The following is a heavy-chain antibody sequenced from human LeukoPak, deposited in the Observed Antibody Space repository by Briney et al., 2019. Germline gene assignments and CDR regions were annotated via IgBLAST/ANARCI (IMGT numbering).Heavy chain of an antibody. CDR3: ARGLKEWELYLAFDY. CDR2: IYPGDSDT. Sequence: GESLKISCKGTGYSFDTYWIAWVRQMPEKGLEWMGIIYPGDSDTRYSPSFEGRVTISADKSISTAYLQWSSLKASDTAMYYCARGLKEWELYLAFDYWGQGTLLTVSS. V-gene: IGHV5-51*01. D-gene: IGHD1-26*01. J-gene: IGHJ4*02. CDR1: GYSFDTYW.